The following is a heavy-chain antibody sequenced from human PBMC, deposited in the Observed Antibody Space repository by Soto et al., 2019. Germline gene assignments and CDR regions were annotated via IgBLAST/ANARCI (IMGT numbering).Heavy chain of an antibody. CDR2: IYYSGST. D-gene: IGHD6-13*01. V-gene: IGHV4-31*03. Sequence: PSETLSLTCTVSGGSISSGGYYWSWIRQHPGKGLEWIGYIYYSGSTYYNPSLKSRVTISVDTSKNQFSLKLSSVTAADTAVYYCARGVAAAGIMFDPWGQGTLVTVSS. CDR3: ARGVAAAGIMFDP. CDR1: GGSISSGGYY. J-gene: IGHJ5*02.